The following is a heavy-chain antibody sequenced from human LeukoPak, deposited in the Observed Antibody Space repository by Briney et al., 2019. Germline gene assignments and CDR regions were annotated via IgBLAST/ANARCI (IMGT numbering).Heavy chain of an antibody. J-gene: IGHJ5*02. V-gene: IGHV3-48*03. CDR1: GFTFSSYE. D-gene: IGHD5-12*01. CDR3: AKDWEGYSGYEINWFDP. Sequence: PGGSLRLSCAASGFTFSSYEMNWVRQAPGKGLEWVSYISSSGSTIYYADSVKGRFTISRDNAKNSLYLQMNSLRAEDTAAYYCAKDWEGYSGYEINWFDPWGQGTLVTVSS. CDR2: ISSSGSTI.